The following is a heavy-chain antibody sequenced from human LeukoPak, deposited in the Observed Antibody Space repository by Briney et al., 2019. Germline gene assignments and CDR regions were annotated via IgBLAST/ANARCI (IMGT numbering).Heavy chain of an antibody. J-gene: IGHJ4*02. D-gene: IGHD3-22*01. CDR1: GFTFSSYA. V-gene: IGHV3-30*03. CDR3: ARTRTYYYDSSGYSKPTFDY. Sequence: GGSLRLSCAASGFTFSSYAMSWVRQAPGKGLEWVAVTSHDGDKEYYADSVKGRFTISRDNSKNTLYLQMNSLRPEDTAVYYCARTRTYYYDSSGYSKPTFDYWGQGTLVTVSS. CDR2: TSHDGDKE.